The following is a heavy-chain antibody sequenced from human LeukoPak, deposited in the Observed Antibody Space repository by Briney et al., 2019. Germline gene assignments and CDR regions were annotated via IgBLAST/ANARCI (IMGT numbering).Heavy chain of an antibody. V-gene: IGHV3-64*04. CDR2: ISSNGGST. J-gene: IGHJ3*02. D-gene: IGHD3-22*01. CDR3: ARWKMEGIVVDVFDI. Sequence: GGSLRLSCSASGFTFSSYAMHWVRQAPGKGLEYVSAISSNGGSTYYTDSVKGRFTMSRHTSKNTLDLQMNNLRVEDTAVYYCARWKMEGIVVDVFDIWGQGTRVSVSS. CDR1: GFTFSSYA.